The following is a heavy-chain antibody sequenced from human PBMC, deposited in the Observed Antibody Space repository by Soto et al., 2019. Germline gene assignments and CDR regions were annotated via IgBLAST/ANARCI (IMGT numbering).Heavy chain of an antibody. CDR2: IYYSGST. CDR1: GGSISSSSYY. D-gene: IGHD3-9*01. V-gene: IGHV4-39*01. Sequence: PSETLSLTCTVSGGSISSSSYYWGWIRQPPGKGLEWIGSIYYSGSTYYNPSLKSRVTISVDTSKNQFSLKLSSVTAADTAVYYCARHGGALRYFDWLLYYDRMDVWGQGTTVT. J-gene: IGHJ6*02. CDR3: ARHGGALRYFDWLLYYDRMDV.